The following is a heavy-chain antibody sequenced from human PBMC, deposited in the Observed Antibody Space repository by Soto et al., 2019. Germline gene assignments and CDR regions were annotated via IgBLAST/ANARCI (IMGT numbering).Heavy chain of an antibody. Sequence: SVKVSCKASGGTFSSYAISWVRQAPGQGLEWMGGIIPIFGTANYAQKFQGRVTITADESTSTAYMELSSLRSEDTAVYYCARGGNIVVVPAPMSVWFDPWGQGTLVTVSS. CDR1: GGTFSSYA. V-gene: IGHV1-69*13. D-gene: IGHD2-2*01. CDR3: ARGGNIVVVPAPMSVWFDP. J-gene: IGHJ5*02. CDR2: IIPIFGTA.